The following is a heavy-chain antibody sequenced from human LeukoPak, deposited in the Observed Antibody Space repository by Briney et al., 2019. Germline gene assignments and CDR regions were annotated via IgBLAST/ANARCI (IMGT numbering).Heavy chain of an antibody. CDR3: ARGGEVTTSSEDNWFDP. CDR1: GFTFSSYS. V-gene: IGHV3-30*04. J-gene: IGHJ5*02. D-gene: IGHD4-17*01. CDR2: ISSDGSNK. Sequence: GGSLRLSCAASGFTFSSYSMHWVRQAPGKGLEWVGVISSDGSNKYYADSVKGRFTISRDNSKNTLYLQMNGLRAEDTAVYYCARGGEVTTSSEDNWFDPWGQGTLVTVSS.